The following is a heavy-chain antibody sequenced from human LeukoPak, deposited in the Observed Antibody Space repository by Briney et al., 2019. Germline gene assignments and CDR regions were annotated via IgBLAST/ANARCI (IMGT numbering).Heavy chain of an antibody. CDR1: GFTVSSNS. J-gene: IGHJ4*02. Sequence: GGSLRLSCTVSGFTVSSNSMSWVRQAPGKELEWVSFNYSDNTHYSDSVKGRFTISRDNSKNTLYLQMNSLRAEDTAVYYCARRAGAYSHPYDYWGQGTLVTVSS. CDR2: NYSDNT. D-gene: IGHD4/OR15-4a*01. V-gene: IGHV3-53*01. CDR3: ARRAGAYSHPYDY.